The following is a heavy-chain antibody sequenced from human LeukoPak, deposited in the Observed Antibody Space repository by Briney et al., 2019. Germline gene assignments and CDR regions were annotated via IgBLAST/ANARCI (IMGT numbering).Heavy chain of an antibody. D-gene: IGHD6-6*01. J-gene: IGHJ3*02. CDR1: GGSISSYY. CDR2: IYYSGGT. CDR3: AREPSIEHAFDI. V-gene: IGHV4-59*01. Sequence: PSETLSLTCTVSGGSISSYYWSWIRQPPGKGLEWIGYIYYSGGTNYNPSLKSRVTISVDTSKNQFSLKLSSVTAADTAVYYCAREPSIEHAFDIWGQGTMVTVSS.